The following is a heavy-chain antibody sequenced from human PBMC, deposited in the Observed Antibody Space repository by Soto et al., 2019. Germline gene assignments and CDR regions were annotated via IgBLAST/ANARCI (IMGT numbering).Heavy chain of an antibody. CDR3: AHQERGYSGYDPLCSFEY. D-gene: IGHD5-12*01. CDR2: IYWDDDK. CDR1: GFLVSTSGVG. Sequence: QITLKESGPAVVKPTQTLTLTCTFSGFLVSTSGVGVGWIRQPPGKALEWLGLIYWDDDKPYSPSLKTRLTISNDNSKNQVVLTMSNIDPVDTATYYCAHQERGYSGYDPLCSFEYWGQGILVTVSS. J-gene: IGHJ4*02. V-gene: IGHV2-5*02.